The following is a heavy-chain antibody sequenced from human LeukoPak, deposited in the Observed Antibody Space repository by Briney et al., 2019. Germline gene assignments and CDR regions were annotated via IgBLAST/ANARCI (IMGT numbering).Heavy chain of an antibody. CDR2: IGGSAGDT. D-gene: IGHD3-16*01. J-gene: IGHJ5*02. Sequence: GSLRLSSAASGFTLSNYPMTWVRQAPGKRLWWVSSIGGSAGDTYYADSVKGRFTISRDNSKNTLFLQMNSLRADDTAIYYCAHLAGEDLAHLWGQGTLVTVSA. CDR1: GFTLSNYP. CDR3: AHLAGEDLAHL. V-gene: IGHV3-23*01.